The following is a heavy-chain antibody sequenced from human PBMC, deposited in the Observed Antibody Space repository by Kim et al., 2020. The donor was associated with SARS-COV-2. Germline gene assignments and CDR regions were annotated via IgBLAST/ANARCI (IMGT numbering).Heavy chain of an antibody. V-gene: IGHV1-46*01. CDR3: ARVWKGGAGPADY. J-gene: IGHJ4*02. D-gene: IGHD1-26*01. Sequence: YAKKFQGRVTMTRDTSTSTVYMELSSLRSEDTAVYYCARVWKGGAGPADYWGQGTLVTVSS.